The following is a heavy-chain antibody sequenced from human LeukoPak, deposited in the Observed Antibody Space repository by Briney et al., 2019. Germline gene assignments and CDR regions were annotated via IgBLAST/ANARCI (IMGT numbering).Heavy chain of an antibody. V-gene: IGHV7-4-1*02. CDR2: INTNTGNP. J-gene: IGHJ6*03. CDR3: ATRVTVGIVGAPGYYMDV. Sequence: ASVKVSCKASGYTFTSYAMNWVRQAPGQGLEWMGWINTNTGNPTYAQGFTGRFVFSLDTSVSTAYLQISSLKAEDTAVYYCATRVTVGIVGAPGYYMDVWGKGTTVNGSS. D-gene: IGHD1-26*01. CDR1: GYTFTSYA.